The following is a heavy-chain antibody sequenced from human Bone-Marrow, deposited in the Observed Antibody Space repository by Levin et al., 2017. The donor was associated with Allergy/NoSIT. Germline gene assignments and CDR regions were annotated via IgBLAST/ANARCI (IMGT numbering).Heavy chain of an antibody. D-gene: IGHD6-13*01. V-gene: IGHV1-2*02. CDR2: INPNSGGT. Sequence: ASVKVSCKASGYTFTGYYMHWVRQAPGQGLEWMGWINPNSGGTNYAQKFQGRVTITADESTSTAYMELSSLRSEDTAVYYCASLLEPQDKTAAADQGYWGQGTLVTVSS. J-gene: IGHJ4*02. CDR1: GYTFTGYY. CDR3: ASLLEPQDKTAAADQGY.